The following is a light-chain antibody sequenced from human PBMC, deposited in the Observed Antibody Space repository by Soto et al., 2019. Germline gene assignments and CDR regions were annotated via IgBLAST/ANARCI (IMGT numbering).Light chain of an antibody. V-gene: IGKV3-15*01. J-gene: IGKJ1*01. CDR1: QSVSSN. CDR3: QHYSGYYWT. CDR2: VAS. Sequence: EIVMTQSPATLSVSPGERATLSCRASQSVSSNLAWYQQKPGQAPRLLISVASTLQSGVPPRFSGSGSGTEFTLTISSLQPDDSATYYCQHYSGYYWTFGQGTKVDIK.